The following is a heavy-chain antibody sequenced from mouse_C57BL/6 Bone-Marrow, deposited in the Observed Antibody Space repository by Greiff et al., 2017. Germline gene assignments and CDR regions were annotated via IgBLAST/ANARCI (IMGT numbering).Heavy chain of an antibody. CDR1: GYTFTHYW. Sequence: QVQLQQSGAELVRPGSSVKMSCKASGYTFTHYWIGWAKQRPGHGLEWIGDIYPGGGYTKYKEKFKGQATLTADKSSSTASMQFSSLTSVDSAIYYCARYDYDERGYYAMDYWGQGTSVTVSS. CDR3: ARYDYDERGYYAMDY. D-gene: IGHD2-4*01. J-gene: IGHJ4*01. CDR2: IYPGGGYT. V-gene: IGHV1-63*01.